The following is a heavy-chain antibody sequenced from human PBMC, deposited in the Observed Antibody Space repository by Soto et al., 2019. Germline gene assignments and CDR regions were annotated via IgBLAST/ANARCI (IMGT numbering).Heavy chain of an antibody. D-gene: IGHD3-22*01. CDR3: ARDSPSSGLLGTNY. CDR1: GYTFTNHG. CDR2: VSAYTGET. V-gene: IGHV1-18*01. J-gene: IGHJ4*02. Sequence: QAQLVQSGAEVKKPGASVKVFCKASGYTFTNHGISWVRQAPGHGLEWMGWVSAYTGETKYAQSLQGRVTMTTDTSTNTAYMELRSLRSDDTAVFYCARDSPSSGLLGTNYWGQGTLVTVSS.